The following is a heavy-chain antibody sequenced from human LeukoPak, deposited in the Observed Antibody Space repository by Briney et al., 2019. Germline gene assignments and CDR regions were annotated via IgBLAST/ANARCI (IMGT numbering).Heavy chain of an antibody. CDR3: ARHITGQTHYYNYGMDV. J-gene: IGHJ6*02. CDR2: IYPGDSDT. V-gene: IGHV5-51*01. Sequence: GESLKISCTGSGYSFTSYWIGWVRQMPGKGLEWMGIIYPGDSDTRYSPSFQGQVTISADKSISAAYLQWSSLKASDTAMYYCARHITGQTHYYNYGMDVWGQGTTVTVSS. CDR1: GYSFTSYW. D-gene: IGHD1-20*01.